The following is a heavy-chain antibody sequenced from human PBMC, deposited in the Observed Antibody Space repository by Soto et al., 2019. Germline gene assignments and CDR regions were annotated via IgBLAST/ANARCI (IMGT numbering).Heavy chain of an antibody. D-gene: IGHD6-13*01. CDR1: GGSISSYY. J-gene: IGHJ4*02. V-gene: IGHV4-59*01. CDR3: ARAIAAAGTTTALTDY. CDR2: IFYTGST. Sequence: QVQLQESGPGLVKPPETLSLTCTVSGGSISSYYWSWIRQPPGKGLEWIGYIFYTGSTNYNPSLKSRVTISVDTSKKQFSLKLSSVTAADTAVYYCARAIAAAGTTTALTDYWGQGTLVTVSS.